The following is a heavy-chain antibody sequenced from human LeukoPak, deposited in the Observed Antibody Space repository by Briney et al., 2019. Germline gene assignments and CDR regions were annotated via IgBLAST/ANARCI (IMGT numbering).Heavy chain of an antibody. Sequence: EVSVKVSCKVSGYTLTELSMHWVRQAPGKGLEWMGGFDPEDGETIYAQKFQGRVTMTEDTSTDTAYMELSSLRSEDTAVYYCATGEVSNRDYYGMDVWGQGTTVTVSS. CDR2: FDPEDGET. CDR1: GYTLTELS. D-gene: IGHD4-11*01. CDR3: ATGEVSNRDYYGMDV. V-gene: IGHV1-24*01. J-gene: IGHJ6*02.